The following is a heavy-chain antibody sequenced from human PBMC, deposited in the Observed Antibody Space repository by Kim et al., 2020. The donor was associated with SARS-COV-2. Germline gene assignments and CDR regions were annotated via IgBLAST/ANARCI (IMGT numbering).Heavy chain of an antibody. V-gene: IGHV4-59*08. CDR3: ARTRGPAGGAHLDY. D-gene: IGHD3-16*01. CDR1: GGSTSSYY. CDR2: IFHTGTT. Sequence: SETLSLTCTVSGGSTSSYYWSWIRQPPGKGLEWIGCIFHTGTTNYSPSLKSRVTLSVDTSKNQFSLKLNSVTAADTAVYYCARTRGPAGGAHLDYWGEGTLVTVPS. J-gene: IGHJ4*02.